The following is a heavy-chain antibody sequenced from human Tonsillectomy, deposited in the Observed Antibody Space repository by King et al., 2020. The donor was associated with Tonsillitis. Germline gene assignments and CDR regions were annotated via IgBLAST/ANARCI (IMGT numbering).Heavy chain of an antibody. CDR1: GGSISSYY. CDR3: ARGPPVNDYGDYDQKRHDWYVDY. Sequence: VQLQESGPGLVKPSETLSLTCTVSGGSISSYYWSWIRQPPGKGLEWIGYIYYSGSTNYNPSLKSRVTISVDTSKNQFSLKLSSVTAADTAVYYCARGPPVNDYGDYDQKRHDWYVDYWGQGTLVTVSS. D-gene: IGHD4-17*01. J-gene: IGHJ4*02. V-gene: IGHV4-59*01. CDR2: IYYSGST.